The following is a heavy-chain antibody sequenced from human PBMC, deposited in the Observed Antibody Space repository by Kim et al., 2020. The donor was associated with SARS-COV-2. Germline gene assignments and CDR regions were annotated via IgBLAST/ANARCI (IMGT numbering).Heavy chain of an antibody. CDR1: GYTFTSYA. CDR2: INTNTVNP. D-gene: IGHD3-3*01. Sequence: ASVKVSCKASGYTFTSYAMNWVRQAPGQGLEWMGWINTNTVNPTYAQGFTGRFFFSLDTSVSTAYLQISSLKAEDTAVYYCARGLGGTMFGVVVYYYYMDVWGKGTTVTVSS. J-gene: IGHJ6*03. V-gene: IGHV7-4-1*02. CDR3: ARGLGGTMFGVVVYYYYMDV.